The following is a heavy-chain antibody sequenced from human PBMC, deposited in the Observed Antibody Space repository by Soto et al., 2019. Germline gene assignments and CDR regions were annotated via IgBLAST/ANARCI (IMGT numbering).Heavy chain of an antibody. Sequence: QVQLVQSGAEVEKPGASVKVSCKSSGYTFTSYYIHWVRQAPGQGLEWMGMISPSGGSTNYAQMFQGRVTMTRDMSTSTVYMELSSLSSEDTAVYYCARVGGCTSTSCHFYFDYWGQGTLVTVSS. CDR1: GYTFTSYY. D-gene: IGHD2-2*01. CDR3: ARVGGCTSTSCHFYFDY. J-gene: IGHJ4*02. V-gene: IGHV1-46*01. CDR2: ISPSGGST.